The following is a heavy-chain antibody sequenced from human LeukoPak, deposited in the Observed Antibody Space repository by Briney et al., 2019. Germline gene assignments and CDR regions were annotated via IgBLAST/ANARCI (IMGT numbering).Heavy chain of an antibody. CDR1: GYTFTSYG. Sequence: ASVKVSCKASGYTFTSYGISWVRQAPGQGLEWMGWISAYNGNTNYAQKLQGRVTMTTDTSTSTAYMELRSLRSDDTAVYYCAREAPFMITFGGVTYNWFDPWGQGTLVTVSS. J-gene: IGHJ5*02. V-gene: IGHV1-18*01. D-gene: IGHD3-16*01. CDR3: AREAPFMITFGGVTYNWFDP. CDR2: ISAYNGNT.